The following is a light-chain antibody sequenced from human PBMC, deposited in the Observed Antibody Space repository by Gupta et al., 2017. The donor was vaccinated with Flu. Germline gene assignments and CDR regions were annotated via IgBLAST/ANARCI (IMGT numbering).Light chain of an antibody. CDR2: DYN. Sequence: GQTVRITCQGDSLRSSYASWYQQRPGQAAVLLTVDYNTGPSGIPDRFSGSTSGDTAALTITGAQAEDAADYYCNSRDNSGNLFVFGTGTKVTVL. V-gene: IGLV3-19*01. J-gene: IGLJ1*01. CDR1: SLRSSY. CDR3: NSRDNSGNLFV.